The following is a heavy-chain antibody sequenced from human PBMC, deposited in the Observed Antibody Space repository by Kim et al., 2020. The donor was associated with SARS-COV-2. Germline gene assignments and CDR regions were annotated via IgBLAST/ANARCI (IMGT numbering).Heavy chain of an antibody. CDR2: IKQDGSEK. J-gene: IGHJ3*02. CDR3: ARAVIGDYPMDNSDAFD. Sequence: GGSLRLSCAASGFTFSSYWTSWVRQAPGKGLEWVTNIKQDGSEKYYVDSVKGRFTISRDNAKNSLYLQMNSLRAEDTAVYYCARAVIGDYPMDNSDAFD. D-gene: IGHD4-17*01. V-gene: IGHV3-7*03. CDR1: GFTFSSYW.